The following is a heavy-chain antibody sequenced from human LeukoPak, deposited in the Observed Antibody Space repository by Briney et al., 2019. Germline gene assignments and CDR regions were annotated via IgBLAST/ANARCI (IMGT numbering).Heavy chain of an antibody. D-gene: IGHD6-19*01. J-gene: IGHJ3*02. V-gene: IGHV3-7*01. CDR3: AKDDYSSGWADAFDI. CDR1: GFTFSSYW. CDR2: IKQDGSEK. Sequence: SGGSLRLSCAASGFTFSSYWMSWVRQAPGKGLEWVANIKQDGSEKYYVDSVKGRFTISRDNAKNSLYLQMNSLRAEDTAVYYCAKDDYSSGWADAFDIWGQGTMVTVSS.